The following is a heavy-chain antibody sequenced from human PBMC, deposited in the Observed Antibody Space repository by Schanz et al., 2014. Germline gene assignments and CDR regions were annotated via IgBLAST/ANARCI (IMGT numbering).Heavy chain of an antibody. Sequence: EVKMVESGGGLVKPGGSLRLSCSASGFTFSIYAMHWVRQAPGKGLEWVSYVSRSTPDIYYADSVKGRFTMSRDNAKNSVFLQMNSLRAEDTAVYYCVRDSFFAFDYWGQGTLVTVSS. CDR2: VSRSTPDI. CDR1: GFTFSIYA. CDR3: VRDSFFAFDY. V-gene: IGHV3-21*01. J-gene: IGHJ4*02. D-gene: IGHD3-3*01.